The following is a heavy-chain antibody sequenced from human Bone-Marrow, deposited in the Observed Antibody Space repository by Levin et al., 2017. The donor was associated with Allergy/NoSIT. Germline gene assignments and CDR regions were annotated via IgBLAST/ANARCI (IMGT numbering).Heavy chain of an antibody. CDR3: AKMTGNEAIDY. CDR2: ISNGGKT. D-gene: IGHD1-1*01. V-gene: IGHV3-53*01. J-gene: IGHJ4*02. Sequence: LSLTCAASGFSVSQNYMTWVRPAPGKGLEWVSLISNGGKTLYADSVRGRFTIARDNSKNTLFLQMNSLRAEDTAVYYCAKMTGNEAIDYWGQGTLVTVSS. CDR1: GFSVSQNY.